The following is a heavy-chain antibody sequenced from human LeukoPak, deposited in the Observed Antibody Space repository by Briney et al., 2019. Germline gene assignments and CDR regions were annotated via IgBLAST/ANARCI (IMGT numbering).Heavy chain of an antibody. CDR1: GGSISSNY. D-gene: IGHD3-22*01. Sequence: PSETLSLTCTLSGGSISSNYWTWIRQPPGKGLEWIGYIYNGGSTNYNPSLKSRVTISVDTSKNQFSLKLSSVTAADTAVYYCAQIRPSTYYHSSNSFDYWGQGTLVTVSS. V-gene: IGHV4-59*08. J-gene: IGHJ4*02. CDR3: AQIRPSTYYHSSNSFDY. CDR2: IYNGGST.